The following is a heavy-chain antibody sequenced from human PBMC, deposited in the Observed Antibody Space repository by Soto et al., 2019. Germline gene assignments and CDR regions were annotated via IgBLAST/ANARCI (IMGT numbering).Heavy chain of an antibody. V-gene: IGHV4-61*01. D-gene: IGHD2-2*01. Sequence: SETLSLTCTVSGGSVSSGSYYWSWIRQPPGKGLEWIGYIYYSGSTNYNPSLKSRVTISVDTSKNQFSLKLSSVTAADTAVYYCARAERYCSSTSCYEDWLDPWGQGTLVTVSS. CDR2: IYYSGST. J-gene: IGHJ5*02. CDR3: ARAERYCSSTSCYEDWLDP. CDR1: GGSVSSGSYY.